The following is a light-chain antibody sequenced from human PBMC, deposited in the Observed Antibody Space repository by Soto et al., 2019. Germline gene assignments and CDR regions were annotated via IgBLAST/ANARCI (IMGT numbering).Light chain of an antibody. CDR3: QQYETYFWYT. V-gene: IGKV1-5*01. J-gene: IGKJ2*01. CDR2: DAY. Sequence: DIQMTQSPSTLSASVGDRVAITCRASQTINGKLAWYQKKPGKAPKLLISDAYNLESGVPSRFRGSGSGTEFTLTIGSLQPDDFATYYCQQYETYFWYTFGQGTKVDIK. CDR1: QTINGK.